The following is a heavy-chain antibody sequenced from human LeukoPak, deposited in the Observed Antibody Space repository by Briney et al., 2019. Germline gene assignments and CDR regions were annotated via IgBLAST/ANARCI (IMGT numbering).Heavy chain of an antibody. V-gene: IGHV4-34*01. Sequence: SETLSLTCAVYGGSFSGYYWSWIRQPPGKGLEWIGEINHSGSTNYNPSLKSRVTISVDRSKNQFSLKLSSVTAADTAVYYCARGAGVVVPAALDYWGQGTLVTVSS. CDR2: INHSGST. J-gene: IGHJ4*02. CDR3: ARGAGVVVPAALDY. CDR1: GGSFSGYY. D-gene: IGHD2-2*01.